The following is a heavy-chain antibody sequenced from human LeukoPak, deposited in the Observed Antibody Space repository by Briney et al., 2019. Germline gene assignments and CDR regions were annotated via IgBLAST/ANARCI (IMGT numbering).Heavy chain of an antibody. Sequence: GSLRLSCAASGFTFSSYGMSWVRQAPGKGLEWIANIYYSGSTYYNPSLKSRVTISVDTSKNQFSLRLNSVTAADTSIYYCARIPTNAVPSAHNGFDIWGQGTMLTVSS. V-gene: IGHV4-39*01. J-gene: IGHJ3*02. CDR2: IYYSGST. D-gene: IGHD6-19*01. CDR3: ARIPTNAVPSAHNGFDI. CDR1: GFTFSSYG.